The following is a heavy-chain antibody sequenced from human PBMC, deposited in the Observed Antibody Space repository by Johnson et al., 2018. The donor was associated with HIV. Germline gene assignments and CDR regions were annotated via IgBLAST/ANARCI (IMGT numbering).Heavy chain of an antibody. CDR3: ARAGYGDFWDAFDI. CDR1: GFIFNTFG. Sequence: QVQLVESGGGVVQPGGSLRLSCAASGFIFNTFGMHWVRQAPGKGLEWVAFIRYDGSNKYYADSVKGRFTISRDNSKNTLYLQMNSLRAEDTAVYYCARAGYGDFWDAFDIWGQGTMVTVSS. J-gene: IGHJ3*02. V-gene: IGHV3-30*02. D-gene: IGHD4-17*01. CDR2: IRYDGSNK.